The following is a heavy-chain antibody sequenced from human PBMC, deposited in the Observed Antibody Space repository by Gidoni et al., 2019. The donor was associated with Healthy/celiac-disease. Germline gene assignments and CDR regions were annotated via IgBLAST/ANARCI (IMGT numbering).Heavy chain of an antibody. Sequence: QVQLQESGPGLVKPSQTLSLTCTVSGGSISSGSYYWSWIRQPAGKGLEWIGRIYTSGSTNYNPSLKSRVTISVDTSKNQFSLKLSSVTAADTAVYYCAREARDGYIGALNYWGQGTLVTVSS. CDR1: GGSISSGSYY. V-gene: IGHV4-61*02. CDR2: IYTSGST. J-gene: IGHJ4*02. CDR3: AREARDGYIGALNY. D-gene: IGHD5-12*01.